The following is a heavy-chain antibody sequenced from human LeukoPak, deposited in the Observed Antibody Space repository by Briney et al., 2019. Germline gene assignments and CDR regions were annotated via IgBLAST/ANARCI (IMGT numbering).Heavy chain of an antibody. Sequence: GGSLRLSCAASGSTFSSYWMSWVRQAPGKGLEWVANIKQDGSEKYYVDSVKGRFTISRDNAKNSLYLQMNSLRAEDTAVYYCARSPPYSGSSSDFDYWGQGTLVTVSS. V-gene: IGHV3-7*01. CDR3: ARSPPYSGSSSDFDY. CDR1: GSTFSSYW. J-gene: IGHJ4*02. CDR2: IKQDGSEK. D-gene: IGHD1-26*01.